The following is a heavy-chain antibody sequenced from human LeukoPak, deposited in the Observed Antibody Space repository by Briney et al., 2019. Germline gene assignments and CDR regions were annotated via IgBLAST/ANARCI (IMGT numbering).Heavy chain of an antibody. D-gene: IGHD4-23*01. J-gene: IGHJ4*02. CDR2: ISYDGNHQ. CDR1: GFIISRYA. Sequence: GGSLRLSCAASGFIISRYAIHWVRQAPGKGLEWVAVISYDGNHQYYTDSVKGRFTISRDNSNHTVHLKMDSLRGEDTAFYYCARSDYGGYYDMFDFWGQGTLVIVSS. V-gene: IGHV3-30*04. CDR3: ARSDYGGYYDMFDF.